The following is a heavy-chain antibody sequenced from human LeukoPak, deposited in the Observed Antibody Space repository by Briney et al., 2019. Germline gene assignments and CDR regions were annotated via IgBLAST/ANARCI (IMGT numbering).Heavy chain of an antibody. J-gene: IGHJ5*02. D-gene: IGHD1-26*01. Sequence: ASVKVSCKASGYTFTGYYMHWVRQAPGQGLGWMGRINPNSGGTNYAQKFQGRVTMTRDTSISTAYMELSRLRSDDTAVYYCARDPEGTYSGSYEGSWFDPWGQGTLVTVSS. CDR3: ARDPEGTYSGSYEGSWFDP. CDR1: GYTFTGYY. V-gene: IGHV1-2*06. CDR2: INPNSGGT.